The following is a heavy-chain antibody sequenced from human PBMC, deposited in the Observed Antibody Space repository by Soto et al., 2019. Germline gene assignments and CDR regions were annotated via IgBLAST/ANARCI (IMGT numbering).Heavy chain of an antibody. J-gene: IGHJ4*02. CDR2: ISYGGST. CDR3: SRGILV. D-gene: IGHD5-18*01. V-gene: IGHV4-31*03. Sequence: QVQLQESGPGLVKPSQTLSLTCTVSGGSINSGGYCWSWNRQHPGKGLDWIGCISYGGSTSYNPSLKSRVTVSVHTSKNQFSLQLTSVTAADTAVYYCSRGILVWGQGALITVSS. CDR1: GGSINSGGYC.